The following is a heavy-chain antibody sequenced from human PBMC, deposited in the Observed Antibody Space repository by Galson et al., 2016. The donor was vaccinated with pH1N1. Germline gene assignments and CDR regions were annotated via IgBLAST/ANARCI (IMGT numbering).Heavy chain of an antibody. J-gene: IGHJ1*01. Sequence: SVKVSCKVSGGTFVSYSINWVRQAPGQGLEWMGRFIPMIDLTTYAPRFQGRVSITAEKSTGTVYMELSSRRSDDTAIYYCSRVRPHSAMSGTFLFWGQGKLVTVSS. D-gene: IGHD3-10*01. CDR3: SRVRPHSAMSGTFLF. CDR1: GGTFVSYS. CDR2: FIPMIDLT. V-gene: IGHV1-69*02.